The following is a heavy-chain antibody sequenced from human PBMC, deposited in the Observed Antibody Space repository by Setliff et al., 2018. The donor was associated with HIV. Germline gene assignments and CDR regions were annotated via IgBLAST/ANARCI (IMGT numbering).Heavy chain of an antibody. CDR2: INPSGGST. V-gene: IGHV1-46*01. CDR1: GYTFTSYY. J-gene: IGHJ3*02. CDR3: ARARGRLSDFDI. Sequence: GASVKVSCKASGYTFTSYYIHWVRQAPGQGLEWMGIINPSGGSTNYAQKFQDRVTMTRDTSTTTVYMYLRSLRSEDTAVYYCARARGRLSDFDIWGQGTMVTVSS. D-gene: IGHD3-10*01.